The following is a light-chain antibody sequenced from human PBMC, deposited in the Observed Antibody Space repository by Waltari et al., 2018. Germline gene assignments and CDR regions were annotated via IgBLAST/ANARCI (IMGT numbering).Light chain of an antibody. Sequence: EIVLTQSPATLSLSPGERATLSCRASQSVSSYLAWYQQKPGQAPRLRIYDASNRATGIPARFSGSGSGTDFTLTISSLEPEDFAVYYCQQRSNWSGLTFGGGTKVEIK. J-gene: IGKJ4*01. V-gene: IGKV3-11*01. CDR3: QQRSNWSGLT. CDR2: DAS. CDR1: QSVSSY.